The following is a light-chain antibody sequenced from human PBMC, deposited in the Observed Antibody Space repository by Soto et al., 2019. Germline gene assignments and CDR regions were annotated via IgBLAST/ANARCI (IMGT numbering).Light chain of an antibody. CDR1: QSIRSN. CDR2: GAS. V-gene: IGKV3-15*01. J-gene: IGKJ5*01. Sequence: EIVMTQSPATLSVSPGDRATLSCRASQSIRSNLAWYQQKPGQAPRLLIYGASTRATGIPARFSGSGSGTEFTLTISSLQSEDFAVYYCQQYNDWLITFGQGTRLEIK. CDR3: QQYNDWLIT.